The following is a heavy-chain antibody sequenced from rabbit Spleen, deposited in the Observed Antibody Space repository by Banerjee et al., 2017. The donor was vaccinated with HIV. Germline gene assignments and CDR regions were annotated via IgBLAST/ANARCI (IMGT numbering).Heavy chain of an antibody. CDR1: GFTLSSYY. J-gene: IGHJ4*01. CDR3: VREVAAKFSL. Sequence: QSLEESGGDLVKPGASLALSCTASGFTLSSYYMNWVRQAPGKGLEWIGYIDPVFGITYYANWVNGRFTISSHNAQNTLFLQLNSLTAADTATYFCVREVAAKFSLWGPGTLVTVS. V-gene: IGHV1S7*01. D-gene: IGHD4-1*01. CDR2: IDPVFGIT.